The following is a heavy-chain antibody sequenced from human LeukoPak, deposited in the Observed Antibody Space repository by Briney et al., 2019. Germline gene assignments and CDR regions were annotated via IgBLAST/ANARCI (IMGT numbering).Heavy chain of an antibody. D-gene: IGHD5-18*01. CDR2: ISGSGGST. CDR3: ASATGYSYGIPMSY. Sequence: GGSLRLSCAASGFTFSSDAMSRVRQAPGKGLEWVSAISGSGGSTYYADSVKGRFTISRDNSKNTLYLQMNSLRAEDTAVYYCASATGYSYGIPMSYWGQGTLVTVSS. CDR1: GFTFSSDA. V-gene: IGHV3-23*01. J-gene: IGHJ4*02.